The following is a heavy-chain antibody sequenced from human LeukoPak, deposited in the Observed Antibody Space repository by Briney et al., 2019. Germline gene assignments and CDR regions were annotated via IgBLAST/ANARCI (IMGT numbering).Heavy chain of an antibody. CDR2: IWYDGSNK. V-gene: IGHV3-33*01. J-gene: IGHJ4*02. Sequence: GGSLRLSCAASGFTFSSYGMHWVRQAPGKGLEWVAVIWYDGSNKYYADSVKGRFTISRDNSRNTLYLQMNSLRAEDTAVYYCARDLGGGILTGLDYWGQGTLVTVSS. CDR1: GFTFSSYG. D-gene: IGHD3-9*01. CDR3: ARDLGGGILTGLDY.